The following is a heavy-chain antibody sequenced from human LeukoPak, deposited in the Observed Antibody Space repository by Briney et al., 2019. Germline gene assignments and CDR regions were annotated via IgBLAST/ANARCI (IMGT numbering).Heavy chain of an antibody. J-gene: IGHJ4*02. CDR3: ASRKIAVAGHYFDY. V-gene: IGHV4-61*01. Sequence: SQTLSLTCTVSGGSISSGSYYWSWIRQPPGKGLEWIGYIYYSGSTNYNPSLKSRVTISVDTSKNQFSLKLSSVTAADTAVYYCASRKIAVAGHYFDYWGQGTLVTVSS. CDR1: GGSISSGSYY. D-gene: IGHD6-19*01. CDR2: IYYSGST.